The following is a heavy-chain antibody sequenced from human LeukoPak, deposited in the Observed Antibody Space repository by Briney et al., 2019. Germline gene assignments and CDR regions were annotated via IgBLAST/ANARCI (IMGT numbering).Heavy chain of an antibody. CDR2: TYYRSTWYN. CDR1: GDSVSSNSVT. CDR3: ARRLTQYDCFDP. J-gene: IGHJ5*02. V-gene: IGHV6-1*01. Sequence: SQTLSLTCAISGDSVSSNSVTWNWIRQSPSRGLEWLGRTYYRSTWYNDYAVSVRGRITVNPDTSKNQFSLHLNSATPEDTAVYYCARRLTQYDCFDPWGQGILVTVSS. D-gene: IGHD2-2*01.